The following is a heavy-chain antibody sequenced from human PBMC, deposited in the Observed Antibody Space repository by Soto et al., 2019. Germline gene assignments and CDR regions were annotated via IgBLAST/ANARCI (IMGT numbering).Heavy chain of an antibody. CDR2: IKPDSGDT. J-gene: IGHJ5*02. V-gene: IGHV1-2*02. CDR3: ARRSTTYLNEVIYDP. Sequence: ASVKVSCKASRYTFTSYDIFWVRQSPGQGLEWMGWIKPDSGDTHYAQNFQGRVTMTRDTSISTAYMELNNLVCDDTAVYYCARRSTTYLNEVIYDPWGKGTLVTVS. D-gene: IGHD1-26*01. CDR1: RYTFTSYD.